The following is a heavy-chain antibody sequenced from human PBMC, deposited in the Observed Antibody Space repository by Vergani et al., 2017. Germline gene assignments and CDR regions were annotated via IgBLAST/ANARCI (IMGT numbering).Heavy chain of an antibody. CDR1: GFTFSSYW. J-gene: IGHJ4*02. D-gene: IGHD3-22*01. V-gene: IGHV3-7*03. Sequence: EVQLVESGGGLVQPGGSLRLSCAASGFTFSSYWMSWVRQAPGKGLEWVANIKQDGSEKYYVDSVKGRFTISRDNAKNSLYLQMNSLRAEDTAVYYCARGYYDSSGYYYGEDYWGQGTLVTVSS. CDR3: ARGYYDSSGYYYGEDY. CDR2: IKQDGSEK.